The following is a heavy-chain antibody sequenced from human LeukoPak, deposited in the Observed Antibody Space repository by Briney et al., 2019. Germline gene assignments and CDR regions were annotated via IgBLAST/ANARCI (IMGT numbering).Heavy chain of an antibody. CDR3: ARDGITMVRGVMSYYYYMDV. Sequence: GSSVTVSCKASGGTFSSYAISWVRQAPGQGLEWMGGIIPIFGTANYAQKFQGRVTITADESTSTAYMELSSLRSEDTAVYYCARDGITMVRGVMSYYYYMDVWGKGTTVTVSS. J-gene: IGHJ6*03. D-gene: IGHD3-10*01. CDR2: IIPIFGTA. CDR1: GGTFSSYA. V-gene: IGHV1-69*01.